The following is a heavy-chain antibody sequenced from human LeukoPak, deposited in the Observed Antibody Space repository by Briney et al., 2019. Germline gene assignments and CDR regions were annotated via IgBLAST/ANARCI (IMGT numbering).Heavy chain of an antibody. D-gene: IGHD4/OR15-4a*01. CDR2: ISYDGSNK. V-gene: IGHV3-30-3*01. Sequence: GGSLRLSCAASGFTFSSYAMHWVRQAPGKGLEWVAVISYDGSNKYYADSVKGRFTISRDNSKNTLYLQMNSLRAEDTAVYYCARDPGANQYYFDYWGQGTLVTVSS. J-gene: IGHJ4*02. CDR1: GFTFSSYA. CDR3: ARDPGANQYYFDY.